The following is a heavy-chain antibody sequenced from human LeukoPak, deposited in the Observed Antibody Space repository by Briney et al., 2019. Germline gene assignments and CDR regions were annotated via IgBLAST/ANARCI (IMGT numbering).Heavy chain of an antibody. V-gene: IGHV1-69*01. CDR2: IIPIFGTT. J-gene: IGHJ6*03. Sequence: ASVKVSCKTPGGTFSGYAISWIRQAPGQGLEWMGGIIPIFGTTNYAQNFQDRVTITADESTSTAHMDLSSLRSEDTAIYYCAGGGYSTSTAYYYYYMDVWGKGTTVTVSS. CDR1: GGTFSGYA. D-gene: IGHD5-12*01. CDR3: AGGGYSTSTAYYYYYMDV.